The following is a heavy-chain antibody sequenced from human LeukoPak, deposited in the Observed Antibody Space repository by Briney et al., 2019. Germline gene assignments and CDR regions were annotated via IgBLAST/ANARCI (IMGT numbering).Heavy chain of an antibody. D-gene: IGHD3-10*01. Sequence: KPSETLSLTCAVYGGSFSGYYWSWIRQPPGKGLEWIGEINHSGSTNYNPSLKSRVTISVDTSKNQFSLKLSSVTAADTAVYYCAGVSPLLWFGKYTNNWFDPWGQGTLVTVSS. V-gene: IGHV4-34*01. CDR1: GGSFSGYY. J-gene: IGHJ5*02. CDR2: INHSGST. CDR3: AGVSPLLWFGKYTNNWFDP.